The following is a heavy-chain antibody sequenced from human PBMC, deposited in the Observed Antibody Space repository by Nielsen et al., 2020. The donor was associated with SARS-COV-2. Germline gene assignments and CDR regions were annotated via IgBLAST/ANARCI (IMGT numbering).Heavy chain of an antibody. Sequence: ASVKVSCKASGYTFTSYDINWVRQATGQGLEWMGWMNPNSGNTGYAQKFQGRVTMTRNTSISTAYMELRSLRSDDTAVYYCARVGVAAAGQGVNAFDIWGQGTMVTVSS. CDR2: MNPNSGNT. CDR1: GYTFTSYD. V-gene: IGHV1-8*01. D-gene: IGHD6-13*01. CDR3: ARVGVAAAGQGVNAFDI. J-gene: IGHJ3*02.